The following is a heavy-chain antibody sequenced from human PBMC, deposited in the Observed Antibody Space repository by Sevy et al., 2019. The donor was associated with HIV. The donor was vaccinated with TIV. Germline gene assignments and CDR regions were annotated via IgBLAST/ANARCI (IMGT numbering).Heavy chain of an antibody. V-gene: IGHV3-30-3*01. CDR3: ARPRANYVDNYFFYAMDV. Sequence: GGSLRLSCAASGFAFTNYYAMHWVRQAPGKGLEWVALISFDESDKYYADSVKGRFTISSDNFKNTLYLQMNSLTTEDTAVYYCARPRANYVDNYFFYAMDVWGQGTTVTVSS. CDR1: GFAFTNYYA. J-gene: IGHJ6*02. CDR2: ISFDESDK. D-gene: IGHD4-17*01.